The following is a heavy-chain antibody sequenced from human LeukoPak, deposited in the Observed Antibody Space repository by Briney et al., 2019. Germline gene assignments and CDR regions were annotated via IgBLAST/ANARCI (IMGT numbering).Heavy chain of an antibody. Sequence: GGSLRLSCAASGFTLSAYWMSWFPQAPGQGLEWVANIKQDGSAKYYVDSVKGRFTISRDNAKTSLYLQMNSLRAEDTAVYYCARDYPGQGIDYWGQGTLVTVSS. J-gene: IGHJ4*02. CDR3: ARDYPGQGIDY. D-gene: IGHD3-10*01. CDR2: IKQDGSAK. V-gene: IGHV3-7*01. CDR1: GFTLSAYW.